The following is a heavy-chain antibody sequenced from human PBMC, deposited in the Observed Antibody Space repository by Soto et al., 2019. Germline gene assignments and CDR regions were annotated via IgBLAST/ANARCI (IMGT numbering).Heavy chain of an antibody. V-gene: IGHV1-58*01. J-gene: IGHJ3*02. Sequence: GDSVKVSCKASGFTFRSSAVQWVRQARGQRLEWIGWIVVGSGNTNYAQKFQERVTITRDMSTSTAYMELSSLRSEDTAVYYCASHDAFDIWGQGTMVTVSS. CDR3: ASHDAFDI. CDR1: GFTFRSSA. CDR2: IVVGSGNT.